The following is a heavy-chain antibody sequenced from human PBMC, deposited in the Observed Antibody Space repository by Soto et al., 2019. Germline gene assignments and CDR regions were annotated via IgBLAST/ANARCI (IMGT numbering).Heavy chain of an antibody. CDR1: GFTFSSYG. CDR3: AKDTSPIVGASQLYYYYGMDV. CDR2: ISGSGGKT. D-gene: IGHD1-26*01. J-gene: IGHJ6*02. V-gene: IGHV3-23*01. Sequence: SLRLSCVASGFTFSSYGMSWVRQAPGKGPEWVSGISGSGGKTYYADSVKGRFTISRDNSKNTLYVQMKSLRADDTAVYYCAKDTSPIVGASQLYYYYGMDVWGQGTTVTVSS.